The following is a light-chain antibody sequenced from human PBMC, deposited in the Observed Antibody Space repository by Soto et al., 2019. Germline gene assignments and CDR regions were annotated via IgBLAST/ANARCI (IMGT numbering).Light chain of an antibody. V-gene: IGKV3-20*01. CDR1: QRVNSSY. J-gene: IGKJ2*01. Sequence: EIVLTQSPDTLYLSPGEGATLSCRASQRVNSSYLAWYQQKPGQAPRLLIFGASDRATGVPARVSGSGYGTDFTLTISRLEPEDFAVYYCQQYVNSPVTFGQGTKLQIK. CDR3: QQYVNSPVT. CDR2: GAS.